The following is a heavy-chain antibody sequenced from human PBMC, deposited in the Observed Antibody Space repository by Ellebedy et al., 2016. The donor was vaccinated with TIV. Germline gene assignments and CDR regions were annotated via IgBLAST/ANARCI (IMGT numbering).Heavy chain of an antibody. Sequence: GESLKISCAASGFTFSSYWMSWVRQAPGKGLEWVAIIKQDGIDKYYVDSVNGRFTISRDNAKNSLYLQMNSLRAEDTAVYYCARDRDDYGFFDYWGQGTLVTVSS. V-gene: IGHV3-7*01. CDR1: GFTFSSYW. J-gene: IGHJ4*02. CDR3: ARDRDDYGFFDY. D-gene: IGHD4-17*01. CDR2: IKQDGIDK.